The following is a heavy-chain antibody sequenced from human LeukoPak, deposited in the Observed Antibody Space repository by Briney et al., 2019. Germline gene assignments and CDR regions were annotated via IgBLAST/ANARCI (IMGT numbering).Heavy chain of an antibody. CDR1: GFTFSSYE. CDR2: MSSSGKNL. Sequence: GGSLRLSCAASGFTFSSYEMNWVRQAPGKGLEWVSYMSSSGKNLYYADSVKGRFTISRDKAQNSLYLQMNSLRAEDTAVYFCARSGTGVFDYWGQGTLVTVSS. V-gene: IGHV3-48*03. J-gene: IGHJ4*02. CDR3: ARSGTGVFDY. D-gene: IGHD3-10*01.